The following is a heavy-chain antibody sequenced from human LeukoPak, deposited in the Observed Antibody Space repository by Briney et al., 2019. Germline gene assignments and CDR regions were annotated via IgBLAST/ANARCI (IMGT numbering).Heavy chain of an antibody. J-gene: IGHJ6*02. CDR3: AITSGYPQHYYYGMDV. CDR1: GYTFTSYG. CDR2: ISAYNGNT. Sequence: ASVKVSCKASGYTFTSYGISWVRQAPGQGLEWMGWISAYNGNTNYAQKLQGRVTMTTDTSTSTAYMELRSLRSDDTAVYYCAITSGYPQHYYYGMDVWGQGTTVTVSS. V-gene: IGHV1-18*01. D-gene: IGHD3-3*01.